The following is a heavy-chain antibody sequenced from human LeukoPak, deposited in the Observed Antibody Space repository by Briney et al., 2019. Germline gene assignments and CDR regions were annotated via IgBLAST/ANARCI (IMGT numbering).Heavy chain of an antibody. Sequence: ASVKVSCKASGYTFTGYYMHWVRQAPGQGREWMGWINPNSGGTNYAHNFQGRVTMTRDTSISTAYMELSTLRSDDTAVYYCARAVRDGYIDYYYYMDVWGKGTTVTVSS. V-gene: IGHV1-2*02. CDR3: ARAVRDGYIDYYYYMDV. CDR1: GYTFTGYY. CDR2: INPNSGGT. D-gene: IGHD5-24*01. J-gene: IGHJ6*03.